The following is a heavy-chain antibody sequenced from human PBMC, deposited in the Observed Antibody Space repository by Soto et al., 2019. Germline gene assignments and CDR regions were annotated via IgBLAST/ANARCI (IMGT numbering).Heavy chain of an antibody. Sequence: SETLSLTCAVSGYPISSGYYWGWIRQPPGKGLEWIGSIYHSGSTYYNPSLKSRVTISVDTSKNQFSLKLSSVTAADTAVYYCARVGAYCSGGSCSDSGFDYWGQGTLVTVSS. CDR1: GYPISSGYY. V-gene: IGHV4-38-2*01. J-gene: IGHJ4*02. CDR2: IYHSGST. D-gene: IGHD2-15*01. CDR3: ARVGAYCSGGSCSDSGFDY.